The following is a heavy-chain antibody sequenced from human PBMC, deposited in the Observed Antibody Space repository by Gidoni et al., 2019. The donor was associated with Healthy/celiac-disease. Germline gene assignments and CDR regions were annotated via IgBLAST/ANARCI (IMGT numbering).Heavy chain of an antibody. Sequence: QVQLVESGGGVVQPGSSLRLSSPASGFTFRTYAMHWVRQAPGKGLEWVAVISYDGSNKYYADAGKGRFTISRDNSKNTLYLQMNSLRAEDTAVYYCARAPGTLGQWELLYDYWGQGTLVTVSS. D-gene: IGHD1-26*01. CDR2: ISYDGSNK. V-gene: IGHV3-30-3*01. CDR3: ARAPGTLGQWELLYDY. CDR1: GFTFRTYA. J-gene: IGHJ4*02.